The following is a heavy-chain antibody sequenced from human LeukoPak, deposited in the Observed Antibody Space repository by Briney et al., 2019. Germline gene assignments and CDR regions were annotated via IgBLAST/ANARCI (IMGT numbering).Heavy chain of an antibody. V-gene: IGHV4-39*07. J-gene: IGHJ5*02. CDR1: GGSVSSSTYY. CDR2: IHYSGST. Sequence: PSETLSLTCTVSGGSVSSSTYYWGWIRQPPGKGLEWIGSIHYSGSTYYNPSLNSRVTISVDTSKNQFSLKLSSVTAADTAVYYCARGGSTGTNLNWVDPWGQGTLVTVSS. CDR3: ARGGSTGTNLNWVDP. D-gene: IGHD1-1*01.